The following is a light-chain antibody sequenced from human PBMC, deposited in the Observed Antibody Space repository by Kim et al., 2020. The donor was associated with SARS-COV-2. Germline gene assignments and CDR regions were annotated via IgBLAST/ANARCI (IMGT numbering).Light chain of an antibody. CDR1: ALPKQY. Sequence: SYELTQPPSVSVSPGQTARITCSGDALPKQYAYWYQQKPGQAPVLVIYKDSERPSGIPERFSGSSSGTTVTLTISGVQAEDEADYYCQSGDSSGTWVFGG. CDR2: KDS. J-gene: IGLJ3*02. CDR3: QSGDSSGTWV. V-gene: IGLV3-25*03.